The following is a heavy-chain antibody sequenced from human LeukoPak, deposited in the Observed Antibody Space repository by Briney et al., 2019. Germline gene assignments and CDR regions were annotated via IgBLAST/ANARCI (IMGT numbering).Heavy chain of an antibody. V-gene: IGHV3-74*01. J-gene: IGHJ4*02. CDR2: INSDGSST. CDR1: GFTFSSYW. Sequence: PGGSLRLSCAASGFTFSSYWMHWVRHAPGKGLVWVSRINSDGSSTSYADSVKGRFTISRDNAKNTLYLQMNSLRAEDTAVYYCARPGVGYSNDRYFDYWGQGTLVTVSS. CDR3: ARPGVGYSNDRYFDY. D-gene: IGHD4-11*01.